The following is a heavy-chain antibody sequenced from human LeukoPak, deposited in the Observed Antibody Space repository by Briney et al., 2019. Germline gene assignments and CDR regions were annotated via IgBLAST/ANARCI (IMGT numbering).Heavy chain of an antibody. D-gene: IGHD6-13*01. CDR1: GGSISSYY. V-gene: IGHV4-59*12. J-gene: IGHJ6*02. Sequence: SETLSLTCTVSGGSISSYYWSWIRQPPGKGLEWIGYIYYSGSTNYNPSLKSRVTISVDTSENQFSLKLSSVTAADTAVYYCARGTAGTNYYGMDVWGQGTTVTVFS. CDR3: ARGTAGTNYYGMDV. CDR2: IYYSGST.